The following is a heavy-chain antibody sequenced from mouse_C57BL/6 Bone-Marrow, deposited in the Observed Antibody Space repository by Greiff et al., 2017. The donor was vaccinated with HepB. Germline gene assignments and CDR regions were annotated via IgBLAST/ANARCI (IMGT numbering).Heavy chain of an antibody. J-gene: IGHJ4*01. D-gene: IGHD1-1*02. CDR1: GFNIKDDY. V-gene: IGHV14-4*01. Sequence: EVQLQQSGAELVRPGASVKLSCTASGFNIKDDYMHWVKQRPEQGLEWIGWIDPENGDTEYASKFQGKATITADTSSNTAYLPLSSLTSEDTAVYYCTFLWYYYAMDYWGQGTSVTVSS. CDR2: IDPENGDT. CDR3: TFLWYYYAMDY.